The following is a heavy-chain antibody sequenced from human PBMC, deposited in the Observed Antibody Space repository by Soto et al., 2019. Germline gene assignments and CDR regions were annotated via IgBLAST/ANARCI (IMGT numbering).Heavy chain of an antibody. CDR2: INTDGGSS. J-gene: IGHJ3*02. CDR1: GFTFSGHC. V-gene: IGHV3-74*03. Sequence: EVQLVESGGDLVQPGGSLSLSCAASGFTFSGHCMHWVRQVPGKGLDWVPPINTDGGSSAYADCVKGRFDISRGNAKHTTHQQMNGLRAESTAVYYWSSEAGYLSRTICHRRAFNTWGQGTTVSVSS. CDR3: SSEAGYLSRTICHRRAFNT. D-gene: IGHD2-2*01.